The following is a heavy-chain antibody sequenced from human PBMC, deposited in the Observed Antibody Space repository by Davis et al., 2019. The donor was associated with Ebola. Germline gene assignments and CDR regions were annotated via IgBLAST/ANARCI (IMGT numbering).Heavy chain of an antibody. CDR3: TREKGNLEWLPLFDY. CDR2: IRSKAYGGTT. Sequence: GESLKISCTASGFTFGDYAMSWFRQAPGKGLEWVGFIRSKAYGGTTEYAASVKGRFTISRDDSKSIAYLQMNSLKTEDTAVYYCTREKGNLEWLPLFDYWGQGTLVTVSS. V-gene: IGHV3-49*03. J-gene: IGHJ4*02. D-gene: IGHD3-3*01. CDR1: GFTFGDYA.